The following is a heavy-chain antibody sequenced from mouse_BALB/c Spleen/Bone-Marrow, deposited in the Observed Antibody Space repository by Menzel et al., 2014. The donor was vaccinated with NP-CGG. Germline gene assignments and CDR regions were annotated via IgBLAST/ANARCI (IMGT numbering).Heavy chain of an antibody. CDR1: GFSLTSYG. D-gene: IGHD1-2*01. V-gene: IGHV2-2*02. CDR2: IWSGGSP. Sequence: VKVVESGPGLVQPSQSLSITCTVSGFSLTSYGVHWVRQSPGKGLEWLGVIWSGGSPDYNAAFISRLSISKDNSKSQVFFKMNSLQANDTAIYYCARNSHYYGYYYAMDYWGQGTSVTCSS. J-gene: IGHJ4*01. CDR3: ARNSHYYGYYYAMDY.